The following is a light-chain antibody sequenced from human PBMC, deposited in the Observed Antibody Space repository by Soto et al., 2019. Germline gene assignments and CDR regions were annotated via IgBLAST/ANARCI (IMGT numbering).Light chain of an antibody. J-gene: IGLJ3*02. CDR1: SSDVGDYNY. CDR2: AVN. CDR3: CSYAGSYTWV. V-gene: IGLV2-11*01. Sequence: QCALTQPRSVSGSPGQSVTISCTGTSSDVGDYNYVSWYQQHPGKAPKLLIYAVNMRPSGVPDRFSGSKSGNTASLTISGLQAEDEADYSCCSYAGSYTWVFGGGTKLTVL.